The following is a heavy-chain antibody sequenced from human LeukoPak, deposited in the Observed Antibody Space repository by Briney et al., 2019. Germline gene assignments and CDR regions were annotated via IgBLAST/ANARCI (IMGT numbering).Heavy chain of an antibody. CDR1: GFTVSSNY. J-gene: IGHJ4*02. V-gene: IGHV3-48*01. Sequence: GGSLRLSCAASGFTVSSNYMNWVRQTPGKGLEWVSYISSSSSTIYYADSVKGRFTISRDNAKSSLYLQMNSLRAEDTAVYYCARGAVAGLRVDCWGQGTLVTVSS. D-gene: IGHD6-19*01. CDR3: ARGAVAGLRVDC. CDR2: ISSSSSTI.